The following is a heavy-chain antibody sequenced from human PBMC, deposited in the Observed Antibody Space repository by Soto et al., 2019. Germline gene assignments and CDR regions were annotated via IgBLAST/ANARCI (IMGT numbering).Heavy chain of an antibody. J-gene: IGHJ6*02. CDR3: TAPKAVVPAAIYGMDV. V-gene: IGHV3-49*04. D-gene: IGHD2-2*01. Sequence: GGSLRLSCTASGFTFGDYAMSWVRQAPGKGLEWVGFIRSKAYGGTTEYAASVKGRFTISRDDSKSIAYLQMNSLKTEDTAVYYCTAPKAVVPAAIYGMDVWGQGTTVTVS. CDR2: IRSKAYGGTT. CDR1: GFTFGDYA.